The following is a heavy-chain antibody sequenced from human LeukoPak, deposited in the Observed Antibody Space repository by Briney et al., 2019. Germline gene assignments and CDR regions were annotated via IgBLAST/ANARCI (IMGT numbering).Heavy chain of an antibody. V-gene: IGHV4-39*01. CDR2: IYYSGSP. Sequence: PSETLSLTCTVSGGSISSSSYYWGWLRQPPGKGLEGIGSIYYSGSPYYNPSLNIPVTISVHTSKNQFSLKLSSVTAAHTAVYYCARHGLTTENYYDSSGYYYWGQGTLVTVSS. CDR3: ARHGLTTENYYDSSGYYY. CDR1: GGSISSSSYY. D-gene: IGHD3-22*01. J-gene: IGHJ4*02.